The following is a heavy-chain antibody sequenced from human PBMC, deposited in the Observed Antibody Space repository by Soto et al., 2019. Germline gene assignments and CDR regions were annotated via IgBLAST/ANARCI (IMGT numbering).Heavy chain of an antibody. Sequence: SETLSLTCAVYGGSFSGYYWSWIRQPPGKGLEWIGEINHSGSTNYNPSLKSRVTISVDTSKNQFSLKLSSVTAADTAVYYCATSYSSGRYLDYWGQGTLVTVSS. CDR1: GGSFSGYY. CDR2: INHSGST. CDR3: ATSYSSGRYLDY. J-gene: IGHJ4*02. V-gene: IGHV4-34*01. D-gene: IGHD6-19*01.